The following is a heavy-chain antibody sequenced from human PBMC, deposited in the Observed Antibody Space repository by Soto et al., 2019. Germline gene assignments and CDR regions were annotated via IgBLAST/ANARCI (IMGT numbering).Heavy chain of an antibody. V-gene: IGHV4-4*02. CDR1: GVSISSGNW. CDR3: ARLVYDTRLNYVYFDF. Sequence: SETLSLTCAVSGVSISSGNWWTWVRQTPQRGLEYIGEIFHDGTANYYPSSERRVAISVDTSKNQFSLKLTSVTAADTAIYFCARLVYDTRLNYVYFDFWGQGALVTVS. J-gene: IGHJ4*02. D-gene: IGHD3-16*01. CDR2: IFHDGTA.